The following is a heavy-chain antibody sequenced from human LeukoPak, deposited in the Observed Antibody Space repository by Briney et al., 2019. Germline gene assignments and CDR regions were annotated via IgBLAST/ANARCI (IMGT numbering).Heavy chain of an antibody. J-gene: IGHJ4*02. CDR2: INPNSGGT. CDR1: GYTFTGYY. Sequence: ASVKVSCKASGYTFTGYYMHWVRQAPGQGLEWMGWINPNSGGTNYAQKFQGRVTMTRDTSISTAYMELSRLRSDDTAVYYCAKGGYCSSTSCYRRGQNFDYWGQGTLVTVSS. CDR3: AKGGYCSSTSCYRRGQNFDY. V-gene: IGHV1-2*02. D-gene: IGHD2-2*01.